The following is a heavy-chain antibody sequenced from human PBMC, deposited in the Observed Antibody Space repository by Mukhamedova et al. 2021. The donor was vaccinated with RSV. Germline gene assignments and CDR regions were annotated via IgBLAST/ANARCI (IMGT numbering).Heavy chain of an antibody. J-gene: IGHJ4*02. CDR2: IYWDDDK. CDR3: AHSGGGYSHGTFDY. Sequence: GVGWIRQPPGKALEWLALIYWDDDKRYSPSLKSRLTITKDTSKNQVVLTMTNMDPVDTATYYCAHSGGGYSHGTFDYWGQGTLV. V-gene: IGHV2-5*02. D-gene: IGHD5-18*01. CDR1: G.